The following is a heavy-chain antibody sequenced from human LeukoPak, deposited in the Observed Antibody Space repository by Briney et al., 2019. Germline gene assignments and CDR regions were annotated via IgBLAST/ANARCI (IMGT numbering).Heavy chain of an antibody. V-gene: IGHV4-4*02. J-gene: IGHJ4*02. CDR1: GGSISSRNW. Sequence: RPSGTLSLTCAVSGGSISSRNWWSWVRQPPGKGLEWIGEIYHSGSTNYNPSLKTRVTISVDTSKNQFSLKLSSVTAADTAVYYCARDVLGEGIYYFDYWGQGTLVTVSS. CDR2: IYHSGST. CDR3: ARDVLGEGIYYFDY. D-gene: IGHD3-10*01.